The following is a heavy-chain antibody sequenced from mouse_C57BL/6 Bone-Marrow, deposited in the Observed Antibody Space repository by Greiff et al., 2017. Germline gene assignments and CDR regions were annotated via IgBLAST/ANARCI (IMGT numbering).Heavy chain of an antibody. D-gene: IGHD1-1*01. CDR2: ISSGSSTI. J-gene: IGHJ4*01. Sequence: EVQRVESGGGLVKPGGSLKLSCAASGFTFSDYGMHWVRQAPEKGLEWVAYISSGSSTIYYADTVKGRFTISRDNAKNTLILQMTSLRSEDTAMYYCAGGGSSPYYAMDYWGQGTSVTVSS. CDR1: GFTFSDYG. V-gene: IGHV5-17*01. CDR3: AGGGSSPYYAMDY.